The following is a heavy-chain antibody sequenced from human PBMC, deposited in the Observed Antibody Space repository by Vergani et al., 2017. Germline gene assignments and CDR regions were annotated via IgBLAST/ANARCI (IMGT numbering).Heavy chain of an antibody. CDR1: GFTFSSYA. D-gene: IGHD3-10*01. CDR3: AKKSGSYYYFDY. J-gene: IGHJ4*02. Sequence: VQLVESGGGVVQPGRSLRLSCAASGFTFSSYAMSWVRQAPGKGLEWVSAISGSGGSTYYADSVKGRFTISRDNSKNTLYLQMNSLRAEDTAVYYCAKKSGSYYYFDYWGQGTLVTVSS. CDR2: ISGSGGST. V-gene: IGHV3-23*04.